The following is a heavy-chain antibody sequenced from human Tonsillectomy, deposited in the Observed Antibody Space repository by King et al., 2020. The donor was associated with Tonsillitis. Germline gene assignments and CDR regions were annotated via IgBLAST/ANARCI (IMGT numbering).Heavy chain of an antibody. J-gene: IGHJ6*02. CDR2: IKQDGTKR. CDR3: SRLDVVRLFGETGVDG. CDR1: GFTFSNYW. D-gene: IGHD3-10*02. V-gene: IGHV3-7*01. Sequence: VQLVESGGGLVQPGGSLRLSCAASGFTFSNYWMSWVRQAAGRGLEWVASIKQDGTKRYYGGSVEGRFIISRDNAKSSLYLQMNSLSAEDTAIYYCSRLDVVRLFGETGVDGWGQGTAVTVSS.